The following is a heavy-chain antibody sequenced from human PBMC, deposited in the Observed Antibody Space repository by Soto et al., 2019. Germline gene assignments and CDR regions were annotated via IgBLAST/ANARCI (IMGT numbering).Heavy chain of an antibody. D-gene: IGHD2-15*01. J-gene: IGHJ5*02. V-gene: IGHV5-51*01. CDR3: ARSKGYCSGGSCSIWAIWFVP. CDR1: GYSFTGYW. Sequence: GESLKISCKGSGYSFTGYWIAWVRQMPGKGLEWMGIIYPGDSNTRYSPSFQGQVTISADKSISTAYLQWSSLKASDTAMYYCARSKGYCSGGSCSIWAIWFVPWGQGTLVTVS. CDR2: IYPGDSNT.